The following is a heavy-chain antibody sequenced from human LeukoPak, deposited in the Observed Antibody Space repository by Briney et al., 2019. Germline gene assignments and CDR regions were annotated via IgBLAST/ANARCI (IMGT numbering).Heavy chain of an antibody. CDR2: IYYSGST. CDR1: GGSISSGGYY. V-gene: IGHV4-31*03. J-gene: IGHJ3*02. CDR3: ARDHPIAAAGTDAFDI. Sequence: SQTLSLTCTVSGGSISSGGYYWSWIRQHPGKGLEWIGYIYYSGSTYYDPSLKSRVTISVDTSKYQFSLKLSSVTAADTAVYYCARDHPIAAAGTDAFDIWGQGTMVTVSS. D-gene: IGHD6-13*01.